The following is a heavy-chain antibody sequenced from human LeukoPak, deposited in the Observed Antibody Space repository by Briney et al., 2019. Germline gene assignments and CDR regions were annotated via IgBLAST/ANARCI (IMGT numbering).Heavy chain of an antibody. CDR2: ISGSSGYI. V-gene: IGHV3-21*01. Sequence: GGSLRLSCEAPGFTFSSYTMNWGRQAPGKGLEWVSSISGSSGYIYYADSVKGRFTISRDNAKNSLYVQMNSLRAEDTAVYYCARSGSCDYWGQGILVTVSS. CDR1: GFTFSSYT. CDR3: ARSGSCDY. D-gene: IGHD1-26*01. J-gene: IGHJ4*02.